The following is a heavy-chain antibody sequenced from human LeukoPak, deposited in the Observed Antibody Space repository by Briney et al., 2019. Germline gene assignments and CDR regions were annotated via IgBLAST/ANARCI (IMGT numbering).Heavy chain of an antibody. CDR3: ARQGYSGYLSFDY. D-gene: IGHD5-12*01. Sequence: SETRSLTCTVSGGSISSSSYYWGWIRQPPGKGLEWIGSIYYSGSTYYNPSLKSRVTISVDTSKNQFSLKLSSVTAADTAVYYCARQGYSGYLSFDYWGQGTLVTVSS. V-gene: IGHV4-39*01. J-gene: IGHJ4*02. CDR1: GGSISSSSYY. CDR2: IYYSGST.